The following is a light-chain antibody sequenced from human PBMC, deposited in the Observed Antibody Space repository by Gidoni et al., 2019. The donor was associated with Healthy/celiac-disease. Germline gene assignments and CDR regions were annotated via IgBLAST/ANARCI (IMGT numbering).Light chain of an antibody. V-gene: IGKV1-8*01. CDR3: QQYYSYPLP. CDR1: QGISSY. Sequence: AIRMTQSPSSFSASTGERVTITCRASQGISSYLAWYQQKPGKAPKLLIYAASTLQSEVPSRFSGSGSGTDFTLTISCLQSEDFATYYCQQYYSYPLPFGGGTKVEIK. CDR2: AAS. J-gene: IGKJ4*01.